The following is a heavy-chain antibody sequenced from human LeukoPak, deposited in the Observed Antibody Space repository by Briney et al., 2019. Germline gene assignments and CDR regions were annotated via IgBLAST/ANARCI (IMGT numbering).Heavy chain of an antibody. CDR1: GGSISSYY. CDR3: ARSSGCSGGSCYSRWTFDY. Sequence: SETLSLTCTVSGGSISSYYWSWIRQPPGKGLEWIGYIYYSGSTNYNPSLKSRVTISVDTSKNQFSLKLSSVTAADTAVYYRARSSGCSGGSCYSRWTFDYWGQGTLVTVSS. D-gene: IGHD2-15*01. CDR2: IYYSGST. V-gene: IGHV4-59*08. J-gene: IGHJ4*02.